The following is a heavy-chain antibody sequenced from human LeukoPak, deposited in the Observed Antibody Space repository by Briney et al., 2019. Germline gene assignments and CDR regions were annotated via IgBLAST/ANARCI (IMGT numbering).Heavy chain of an antibody. V-gene: IGHV5-51*01. CDR1: GYSFTSYW. Sequence: KCGESLKISCKGSGYSFTSYWIGWVRQLPGKGLEWMGIIYPGDSDTRYSPSFQGQVTISADKSISTAYLHWSTLKASDPAMYYCATPKRSPLYFDYWGQGTLVTVSS. D-gene: IGHD2-15*01. CDR2: IYPGDSDT. J-gene: IGHJ4*02. CDR3: ATPKRSPLYFDY.